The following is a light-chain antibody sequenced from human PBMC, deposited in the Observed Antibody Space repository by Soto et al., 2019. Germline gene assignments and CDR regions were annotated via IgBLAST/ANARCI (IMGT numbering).Light chain of an antibody. Sequence: DIQMTQSPSSLSASVGDRVTITGRASQGVSIYLAWYQQKPGKVPRLLIYAASTLQSGVPSRFSGSGSGTSFTLTTSSLPPEDVATYYCQKYDSAPLTFGGGTKVEIK. CDR1: QGVSIY. CDR2: AAS. J-gene: IGKJ4*01. V-gene: IGKV1-27*01. CDR3: QKYDSAPLT.